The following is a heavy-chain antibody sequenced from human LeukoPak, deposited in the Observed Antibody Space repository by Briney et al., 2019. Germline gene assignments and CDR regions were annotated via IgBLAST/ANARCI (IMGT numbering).Heavy chain of an antibody. J-gene: IGHJ6*02. CDR3: ASDSPYYGMDV. Sequence: GGSLRLSCAASGFPFSSYWMHWVRQVPGKGLLWVSRINSDGSATIYADSVRGRFTVSRDNAKNTLYLQMSGLRVEDTAVYHCASDSPYYGMDVWGQGTTVTVSS. V-gene: IGHV3-74*01. CDR1: GFPFSSYW. CDR2: INSDGSAT.